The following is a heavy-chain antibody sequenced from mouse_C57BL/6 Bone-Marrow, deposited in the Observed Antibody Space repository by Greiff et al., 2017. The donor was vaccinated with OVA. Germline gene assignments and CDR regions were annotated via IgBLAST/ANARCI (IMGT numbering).Heavy chain of an antibody. Sequence: QVQLQQSGAELVRPGASVTLSCKASGYTFTDYEMHWVKQTPVHGLEWIGAIDPETGGTAYNQKFKGKAILTADKSSSTAYMELRSLTSEESAVYYCTREYYYGSSSYWYFDVWGTGTTVTVSA. CDR2: IDPETGGT. J-gene: IGHJ1*03. D-gene: IGHD1-1*01. CDR3: TREYYYGSSSYWYFDV. V-gene: IGHV1-15*01. CDR1: GYTFTDYE.